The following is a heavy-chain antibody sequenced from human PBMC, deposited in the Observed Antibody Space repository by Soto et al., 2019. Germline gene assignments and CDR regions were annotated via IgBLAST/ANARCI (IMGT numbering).Heavy chain of an antibody. J-gene: IGHJ6*02. CDR3: AKTLDGRIQLWLLTMDV. CDR2: ISGSGGST. V-gene: IGHV3-23*01. D-gene: IGHD5-18*01. Sequence: HPGGSPRLSCAASGFTFSSYAMSWVRQAPGKGLEWVSAISGSGGSTYYADSVKGRFTISRDNSKNTLCLQMNSLRAEDTAVYYCAKTLDGRIQLWLLTMDVWGQGTTVTVSS. CDR1: GFTFSSYA.